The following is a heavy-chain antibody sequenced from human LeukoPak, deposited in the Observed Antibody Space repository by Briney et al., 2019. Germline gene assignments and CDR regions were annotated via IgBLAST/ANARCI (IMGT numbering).Heavy chain of an antibody. CDR2: INHSGST. CDR3: ARERSGYYYYYYMDV. V-gene: IGHV4-34*01. CDR1: GGSFSGYH. Sequence: PSETLSLTCAVYGGSFSGYHWSWIRQPPGKGLEWIGEINHSGSTNYNPSLKSRVTISVDTSKNQFSLKLSSVTAADTAVYYCARERSGYYYYYYMDVWGKGNPGHRLL. D-gene: IGHD3-10*01. J-gene: IGHJ6*03.